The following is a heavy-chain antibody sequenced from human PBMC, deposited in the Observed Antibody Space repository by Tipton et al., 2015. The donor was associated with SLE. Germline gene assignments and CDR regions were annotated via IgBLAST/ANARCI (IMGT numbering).Heavy chain of an antibody. V-gene: IGHV4-34*01. J-gene: IGHJ4*02. Sequence: TLSLTCTVSGGSISSYYWSWIRQPPGKGLEWIGEINHSGSTNYNPSLKSRVTISVDTSKNQFSLKLSSVTAADTAVYYCARGIGYGSGFDYWGQGTLVTVSS. CDR3: ARGIGYGSGFDY. D-gene: IGHD3-10*01. CDR1: GGSISSYY. CDR2: INHSGST.